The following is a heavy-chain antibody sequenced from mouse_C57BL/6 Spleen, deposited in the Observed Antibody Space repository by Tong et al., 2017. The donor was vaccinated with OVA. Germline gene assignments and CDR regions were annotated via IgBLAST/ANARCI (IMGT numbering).Heavy chain of an antibody. CDR1: GFTFSSYA. Sequence: EVQLQESGGGLVKPGGSLKLSCAASGFTFSSYAMSWVRQTPEKRLEWVATISDGGSYTYYPDNVKGRFTISRDNAKNNLYLQMSHLKSEDTAMYYCARDLDYYGSSPFAYWGQGTLVTVSA. CDR3: ARDLDYYGSSPFAY. D-gene: IGHD1-1*01. CDR2: ISDGGSYT. J-gene: IGHJ3*01. V-gene: IGHV5-4*01.